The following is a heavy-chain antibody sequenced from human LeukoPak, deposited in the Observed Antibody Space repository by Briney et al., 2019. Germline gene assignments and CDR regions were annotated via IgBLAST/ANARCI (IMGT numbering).Heavy chain of an antibody. CDR3: AKSGGYGLIDY. D-gene: IGHD1-26*01. CDR2: IYHSGST. CDR1: GASVSGSAYY. Sequence: PSETLSLTCTVSGASVSGSAYYWGWIRQPPGKGLEWIGNIYHSGSTYHNESLESRVTISIDTSKNQFSLKLNSVTAADTAMYYCAKSGGYGLIDYWGQGTLVTVSS. V-gene: IGHV4-39*01. J-gene: IGHJ4*02.